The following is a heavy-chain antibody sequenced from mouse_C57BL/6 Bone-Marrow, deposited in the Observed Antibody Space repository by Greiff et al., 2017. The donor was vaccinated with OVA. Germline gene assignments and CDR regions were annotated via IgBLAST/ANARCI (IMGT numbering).Heavy chain of an antibody. V-gene: IGHV5-9-1*02. CDR2: ISSGSDYI. CDR1: GFTFSSYA. J-gene: IGHJ1*03. Sequence: EVKLVESGAGLVKPGGSLKLSCAASGFTFSSYAMSWVRQTPEKRLEWVAYISSGSDYIYYADTVKGRFTISRDNARNTLYLQMSSLKSEDTAMYYCTRDPRYFDVWGTGTTVTVSS. CDR3: TRDPRYFDV.